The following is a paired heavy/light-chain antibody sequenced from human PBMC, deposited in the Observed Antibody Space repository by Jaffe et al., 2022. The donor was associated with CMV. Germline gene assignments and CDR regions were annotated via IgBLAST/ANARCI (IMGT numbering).Light chain of an antibody. V-gene: IGLV2-14*03. CDR1: SSDVGGYNY. J-gene: IGLJ2*01. CDR2: DVS. CDR3: SSYTSSNTLVI. Sequence: QSALTQPASVSGSPGQSITLSCTGTSSDVGGYNYVSWYQQHPGKVPKLMIYDVSNRPSGISNRFSGSKSGNTASLTISGLQAEDEADYYCSSYTSSNTLVIFGGGTRLTVL.
Heavy chain of an antibody. CDR2: INVGNGDT. V-gene: IGHV1-3*01. Sequence: QVQLVQSGAEVKEPGASVRVSCKASGYIFGDYDMHWVRQAPGQRPEYMGWINVGNGDTKYSQKFQGRVTITRDTSASTAYVELSSLRSEDTGVYYCARNPWSGHHHYYYMDVWGKGTTVTVSS. CDR3: ARNPWSGHHHYYYMDV. CDR1: GYIFGDYD. D-gene: IGHD3-3*01. J-gene: IGHJ6*03.